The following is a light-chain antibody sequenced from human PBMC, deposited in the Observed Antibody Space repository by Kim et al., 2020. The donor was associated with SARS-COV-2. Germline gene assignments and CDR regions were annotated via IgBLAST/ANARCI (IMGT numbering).Light chain of an antibody. CDR3: QVWDSSSDHWV. CDR1: NIGSKS. Sequence: APRSTATITCRGNNIGSKSVLWYQQKPGRAPVLVIYYDSDRPSGIPERFSGSNSGNTATLTISRVEAGDEADYYCQVWDSSSDHWVFGGGTQLTVL. CDR2: YDS. V-gene: IGLV3-21*04. J-gene: IGLJ3*02.